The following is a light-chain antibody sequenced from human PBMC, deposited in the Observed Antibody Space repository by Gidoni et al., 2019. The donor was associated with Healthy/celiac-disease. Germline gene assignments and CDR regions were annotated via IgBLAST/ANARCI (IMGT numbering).Light chain of an antibody. J-gene: IGKJ1*01. CDR1: QSVSSN. Sequence: EIVMTQSPATLSVSPGERATLSCRASQSVSSNLAWYQQKPGQAPRILIYGASTRATGIPDRFSGSGSGTEFTLTISSLQSEDFAVYYCQQYNNWPPLTFGQGTKVEIK. V-gene: IGKV3-15*01. CDR3: QQYNNWPPLT. CDR2: GAS.